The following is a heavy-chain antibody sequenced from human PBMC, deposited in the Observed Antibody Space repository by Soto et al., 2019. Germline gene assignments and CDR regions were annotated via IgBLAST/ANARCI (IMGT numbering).Heavy chain of an antibody. V-gene: IGHV1-8*01. Sequence: QVQLVQSGAEVKKPGASVKVSCKASGYSFTSYDINWVRQATGNGLEWRGWMNPNSDNTGYAEKFQGRVTMTRNTSISKAYMELSSLRSEDTAVYYCAREKSYGYADYWGQGTLVTVSS. J-gene: IGHJ4*02. CDR2: MNPNSDNT. CDR3: AREKSYGYADY. CDR1: GYSFTSYD. D-gene: IGHD5-18*01.